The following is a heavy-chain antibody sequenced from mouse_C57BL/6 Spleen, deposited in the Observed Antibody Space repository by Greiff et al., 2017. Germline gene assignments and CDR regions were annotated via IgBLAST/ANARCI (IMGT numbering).Heavy chain of an antibody. CDR2: ISDGGSYT. Sequence: DVKLVESGGGLVKPGGSLKLSCAASGFTFSSYAMSWVRQTPEKRLECVATISDGGSYTYYPDNVKGRFTISRDNAKNNLYLQMSHLKSEDTAMYYCARDPLYSGSSYVYFDVWGTGTTVTVSS. D-gene: IGHD1-1*01. V-gene: IGHV5-4*01. J-gene: IGHJ1*03. CDR3: ARDPLYSGSSYVYFDV. CDR1: GFTFSSYA.